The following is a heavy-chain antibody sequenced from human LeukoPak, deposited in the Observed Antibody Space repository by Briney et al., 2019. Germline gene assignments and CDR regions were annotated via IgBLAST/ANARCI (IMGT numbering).Heavy chain of an antibody. CDR3: AKDTEIGDFWSGYGAFDI. Sequence: GGSLRLSCAASGFTFDDYAMHWVRQAPGKGLEWVSGISWNSGSIGYADSVKGRFTISRDNAKNSLYLQMNSLRAEDMALYYCAKDTEIGDFWSGYGAFDIWGQGTMVTVSS. D-gene: IGHD3-3*01. CDR1: GFTFDDYA. CDR2: ISWNSGSI. V-gene: IGHV3-9*03. J-gene: IGHJ3*02.